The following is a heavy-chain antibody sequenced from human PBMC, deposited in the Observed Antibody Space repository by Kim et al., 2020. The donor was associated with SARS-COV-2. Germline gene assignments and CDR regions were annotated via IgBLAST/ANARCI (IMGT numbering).Heavy chain of an antibody. Sequence: GGSLRLSCAASGFTFSSYAMTWVRQAPGKGLEWVSSISGNGADTSHADSVKRRFTISRDNSMNTLSLQMNSLEAEDTAIYYCARASGGYYETSGYPFDY. CDR1: GFTFSSYA. D-gene: IGHD3-16*01. V-gene: IGHV3-23*01. CDR3: ARASGGYYETSGYPFDY. J-gene: IGHJ4*01. CDR2: ISGNGADT.